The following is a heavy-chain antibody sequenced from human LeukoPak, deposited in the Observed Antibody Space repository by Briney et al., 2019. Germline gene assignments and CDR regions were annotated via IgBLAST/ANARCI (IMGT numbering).Heavy chain of an antibody. CDR2: INTDGART. V-gene: IGHV3-74*01. J-gene: IGHJ4*02. CDR1: GFSFISYE. D-gene: IGHD2-21*02. Sequence: GGSLRLSCAASGFSFISYEMQWVRQAPGKGLVWVSRINTDGARTSYADSVKGRFTISRDNAKNTLYLQMNSLRAGDTAKYYCARELPREVTLDYWGQGTLVTVSS. CDR3: ARELPREVTLDY.